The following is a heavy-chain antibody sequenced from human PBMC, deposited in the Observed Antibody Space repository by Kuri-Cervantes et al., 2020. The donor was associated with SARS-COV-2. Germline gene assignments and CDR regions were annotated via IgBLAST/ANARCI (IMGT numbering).Heavy chain of an antibody. CDR2: IIPIFGTA. Sequence: SVKVSCKASGGTFSSYAMSWVRQAPGQGLEWMGGIIPIFGTANYAQKFQGRVTITADESTSTAYMELSSLRSEDTAVYYCALGYWGSGYPRNYYYMDVWGKGTTGTVSS. CDR1: GGTFSSYA. V-gene: IGHV1-69*13. D-gene: IGHD3-22*01. J-gene: IGHJ6*03. CDR3: ALGYWGSGYPRNYYYMDV.